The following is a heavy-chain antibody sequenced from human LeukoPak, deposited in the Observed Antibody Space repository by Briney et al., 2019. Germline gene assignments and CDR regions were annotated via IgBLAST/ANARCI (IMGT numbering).Heavy chain of an antibody. CDR1: GYTFTGYG. D-gene: IGHD1-26*01. Sequence: ASVKVSCKASGYTFTGYGISWVRQAPGQGLEWMGWISAYNGNTNYAQKLQGRVTMTTDTSTSTAYMELRSLRSDDTAVYYCAREWELHYYFDYWGQGTLVTVSS. CDR2: ISAYNGNT. J-gene: IGHJ4*02. V-gene: IGHV1-18*01. CDR3: AREWELHYYFDY.